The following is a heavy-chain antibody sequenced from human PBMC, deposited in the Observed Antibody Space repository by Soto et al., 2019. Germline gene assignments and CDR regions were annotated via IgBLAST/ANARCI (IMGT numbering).Heavy chain of an antibody. V-gene: IGHV1-69*01. Sequence: QVQLVQSGAEVKKPGSSVKVSCKASGGTFSSYAISWVRQAPGQGLEWMGGIIPIFGTANYAQKFQGRVTITADESTSTAYMELSSLRSEDTAVYYCARNRAGTTSLWETCWFDPWGQGTLVTVSS. CDR3: ARNRAGTTSLWETCWFDP. CDR2: IIPIFGTA. J-gene: IGHJ5*02. CDR1: GGTFSSYA. D-gene: IGHD1-1*01.